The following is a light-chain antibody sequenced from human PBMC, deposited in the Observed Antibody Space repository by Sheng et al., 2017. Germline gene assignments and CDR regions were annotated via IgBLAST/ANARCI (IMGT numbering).Light chain of an antibody. Sequence: EIVMTQSPATLSVSPGETATLSCRASQSIRNDLAWYQQKPGQAPRLLIYDASTRATGIAARFSASGSGTDFTLTISSLQSEDFALYYCQQYNNWPPITFGQGIRLEIK. V-gene: IGKV3-15*01. CDR3: QQYNNWPPIT. CDR2: DAS. CDR1: QSIRND. J-gene: IGKJ5*01.